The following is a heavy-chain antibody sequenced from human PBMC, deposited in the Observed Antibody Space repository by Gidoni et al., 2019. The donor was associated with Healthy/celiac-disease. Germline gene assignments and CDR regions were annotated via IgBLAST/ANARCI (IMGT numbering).Heavy chain of an antibody. V-gene: IGHV3-30-3*01. CDR2: ISYDGSTK. J-gene: IGHJ4*02. Sequence: QVQLVESGGGVVQPGRSLRLSCSCSGFTLSSNAMHWVRQAPGKGLEWVAVISYDGSTKYYADSVKGRFTISRDNSKNTLYLQMNSLRAEDTAVYYCARGFKGVVVAAGLRYFDYWGQGTLVTVSS. CDR3: ARGFKGVVVAAGLRYFDY. CDR1: GFTLSSNA. D-gene: IGHD2-15*01.